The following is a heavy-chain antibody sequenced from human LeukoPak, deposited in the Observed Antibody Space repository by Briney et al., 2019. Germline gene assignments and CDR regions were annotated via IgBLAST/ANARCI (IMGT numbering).Heavy chain of an antibody. D-gene: IGHD5-24*01. CDR2: ISSNGGST. CDR1: GFTFSDYA. J-gene: IGHJ3*02. V-gene: IGHV3-64D*06. CDR3: VKDSEMATINAFDI. Sequence: GGSLRLSCSASGFTFSDYAMHWVRQAPGKGLEYVSGISSNGGSTYYADSVKGRFTISRDNSKNTLYLQMSSLRAEDTAVYYCVKDSEMATINAFDIWGQGAMVTVSS.